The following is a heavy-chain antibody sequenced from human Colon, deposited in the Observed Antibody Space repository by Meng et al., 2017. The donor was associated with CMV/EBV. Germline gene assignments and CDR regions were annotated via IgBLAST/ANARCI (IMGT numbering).Heavy chain of an antibody. Sequence: GGSLRLSCAASGTFSPDAVSWVRQFPGKGLEWVATISRSGVTTYYAPSAKGRFTISKDTSSNTVFLQVDSLGVDDTAVYYCANRPNGEWFDLWGQGALVTVSS. CDR1: GTFSPDA. D-gene: IGHD3-10*01. V-gene: IGHV3-23*01. CDR2: ISRSGVTT. CDR3: ANRPNGEWFDL. J-gene: IGHJ5*02.